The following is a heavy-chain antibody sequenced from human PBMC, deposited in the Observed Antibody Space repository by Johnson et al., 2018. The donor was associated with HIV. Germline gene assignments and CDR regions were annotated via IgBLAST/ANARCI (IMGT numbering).Heavy chain of an antibody. CDR3: AKDKDAFDI. J-gene: IGHJ3*02. CDR1: GFTFSSHG. Sequence: QVQLVESGGGVVQPGRSLRLSCAASGFTFSSHGMHWVRQAPGKGLEWVAVIWYDGSNKYYADSVKGRLTISRDNSKNTLYLQMNSLRAEDTAVYYCAKDKDAFDIWGQGTMVTVSS. V-gene: IGHV3-33*06. CDR2: IWYDGSNK.